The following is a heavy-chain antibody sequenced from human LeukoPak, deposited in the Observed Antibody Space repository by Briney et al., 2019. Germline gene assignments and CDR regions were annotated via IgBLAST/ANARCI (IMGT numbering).Heavy chain of an antibody. D-gene: IGHD5-18*01. Sequence: ASVKVSCKASGYTFTGYYMYWVRQAPGQGLDWMGWINPKSGCTNYAQKFQGRVTMTRDTSISTAYMELRRLRSDDTAVYYCARGHRYGFLSGDHYYYYMDVWGKGTSVTISS. CDR3: ARGHRYGFLSGDHYYYYMDV. V-gene: IGHV1-2*02. J-gene: IGHJ6*03. CDR1: GYTFTGYY. CDR2: INPKSGCT.